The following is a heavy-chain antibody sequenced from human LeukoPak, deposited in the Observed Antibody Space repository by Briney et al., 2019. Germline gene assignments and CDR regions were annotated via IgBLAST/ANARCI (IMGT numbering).Heavy chain of an antibody. CDR1: GFTFTSSA. D-gene: IGHD3-10*01. V-gene: IGHV1-58*02. Sequence: GASVKVPCKASGFTFTSSAMQWVRQARGQRLEWIGWIVVGSGNTNYAQKFQERVTITRDMSTSTAYMELSSLRSEDTAVYYCAAVGSGRRFDYWGQGTLVTVSS. CDR2: IVVGSGNT. J-gene: IGHJ4*02. CDR3: AAVGSGRRFDY.